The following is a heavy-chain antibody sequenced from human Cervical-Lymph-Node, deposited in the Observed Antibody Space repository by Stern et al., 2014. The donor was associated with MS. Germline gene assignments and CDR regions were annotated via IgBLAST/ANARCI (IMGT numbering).Heavy chain of an antibody. CDR3: ARGLYYFDY. CDR2: IWVDGTTK. Sequence: VQLVESGGGVVQPGGTLRLSCAASEFTFHAYAMHWVRQAPGKGLELVAVIWVDGTTKSYADSVKVRFTISRDKSKNTLYLQLNSLRAEDTAVFYCARGLYYFDYWGRGTLVTVSS. V-gene: IGHV3-33*01. CDR1: EFTFHAYA. J-gene: IGHJ4*02.